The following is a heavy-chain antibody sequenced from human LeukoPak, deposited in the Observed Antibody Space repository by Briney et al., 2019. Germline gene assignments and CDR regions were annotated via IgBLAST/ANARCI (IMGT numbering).Heavy chain of an antibody. CDR3: ARDPRFGYYYMDV. J-gene: IGHJ6*03. CDR2: ISYDGSNK. D-gene: IGHD3-16*01. V-gene: IGHV3-30*03. CDR1: GFTFSSYS. Sequence: PGGSLRLSCAASGFTFSSYSMNWVRQAPGKGLEWVAVISYDGSNKYYADSVKGRFTISRDNSKNTLYLQMNSLRAEDTAVYYCARDPRFGYYYMDVWGKGTTVTVSS.